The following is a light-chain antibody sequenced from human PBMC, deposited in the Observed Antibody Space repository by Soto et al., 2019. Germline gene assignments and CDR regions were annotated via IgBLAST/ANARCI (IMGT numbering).Light chain of an antibody. CDR3: QQYYSTPPIT. V-gene: IGKV4-1*01. J-gene: IGKJ4*01. CDR1: QSVLYSSNNKNY. Sequence: DVVMPPSPDSLAVSRGERATIHCNSSQSVLYSSNNKNYLAWYQQKPGQPPKLLIYWASTRQSGVPDRFSGSGSGTDFTLTISSLQAEDVAVYYCQQYYSTPPITFGGGTKVDIK. CDR2: WAS.